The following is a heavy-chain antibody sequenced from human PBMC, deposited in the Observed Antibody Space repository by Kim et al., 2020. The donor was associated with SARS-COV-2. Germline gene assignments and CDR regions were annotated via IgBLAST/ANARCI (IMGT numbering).Heavy chain of an antibody. Sequence: SETLSLTCTVSGGSISSYYWSWIRQPAGKGLEWIGRIYTSGSTNYNPSLKSRVTMSVDTSKNQFPLKLSFVTAADTAVYYCARDYDRGINFGVFDYWGQGTLVTVSS. J-gene: IGHJ4*02. CDR3: ARDYDRGINFGVFDY. V-gene: IGHV4-4*07. D-gene: IGHD3-16*01. CDR2: IYTSGST. CDR1: GGSISSYY.